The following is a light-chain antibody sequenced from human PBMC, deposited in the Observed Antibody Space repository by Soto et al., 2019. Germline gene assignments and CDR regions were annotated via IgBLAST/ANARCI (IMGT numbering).Light chain of an antibody. Sequence: QSVLTQPPSASGTPGQRVTIYCSGSSSNIGSNTVNWYQQLPGTAPKLLIYSNNQRPSGVPDRFSGSKSGTSASLAISGLQSEDEADYYCAAWDDSLNIPFGNGTKLTVL. CDR2: SNN. V-gene: IGLV1-44*01. J-gene: IGLJ1*01. CDR3: AAWDDSLNIP. CDR1: SSNIGSNT.